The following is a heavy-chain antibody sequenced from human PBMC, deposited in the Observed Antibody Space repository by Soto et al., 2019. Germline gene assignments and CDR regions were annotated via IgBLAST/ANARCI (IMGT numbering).Heavy chain of an antibody. CDR3: ARVSGYNYDYYYGLDV. CDR1: GFTFSDYY. V-gene: IGHV3-11*05. J-gene: IGHJ6*02. CDR2: IGSSSSYT. Sequence: QVQLVESGGDLVKPGGSLRLSCAASGFTFSDYYMSWIRQAPGKGLEYVSYIGSSSSYTNYAGSVRGRFTISRDNAKNSLYLQMNSLRVEDTAVYYCARVSGYNYDYYYGLDVWGQGTTVTVSS. D-gene: IGHD1-1*01.